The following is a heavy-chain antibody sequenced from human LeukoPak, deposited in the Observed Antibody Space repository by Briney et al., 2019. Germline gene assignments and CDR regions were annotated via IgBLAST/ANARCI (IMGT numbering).Heavy chain of an antibody. CDR1: GFTFSSYA. V-gene: IGHV3-23*01. Sequence: PAGSLRLSCAASGFTFSSYAMSWVRQAPGKGLEWVSAISDSGGSTYYADSVKGRFTIARENPKNTLYLQMNSLRAEDPAVYYCAKSGPGIAVAGTKDYYYCCMDVWAQGTTVTV. D-gene: IGHD6-19*01. J-gene: IGHJ6*02. CDR2: ISDSGGST. CDR3: AKSGPGIAVAGTKDYYYCCMDV.